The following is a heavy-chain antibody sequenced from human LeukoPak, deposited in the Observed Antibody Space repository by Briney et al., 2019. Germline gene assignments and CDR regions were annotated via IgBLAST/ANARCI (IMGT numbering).Heavy chain of an antibody. CDR3: AKGYSSSWYNYFDY. CDR2: ISGSGGST. D-gene: IGHD6-13*01. J-gene: IGHJ4*02. V-gene: IGHV3-23*01. CDR1: GFTFSSYS. Sequence: PGGSLRLSCAASGFTFSSYSMNWVRRAPGKGLEWVSAISGSGGSTYYADSVKGRFTISRDNSKNTLYLQMNSLRAEDTAVYYCAKGYSSSWYNYFDYWGQGTLVTVSS.